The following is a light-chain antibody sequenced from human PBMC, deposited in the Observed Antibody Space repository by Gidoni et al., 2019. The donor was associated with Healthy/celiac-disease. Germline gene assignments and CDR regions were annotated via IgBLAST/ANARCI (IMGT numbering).Light chain of an antibody. CDR3: QQSYSTPYT. CDR1: QSISSY. Sequence: DIQMTQSPSSLSASVGDRVTITCRASQSISSYLNGYQQKPGKAPKPLIYAASSLQSGVPSRFSGSGSGTDFTLTISSLQPEDFATYYCQQSYSTPYTFXXXTKLEIK. CDR2: AAS. V-gene: IGKV1-39*01. J-gene: IGKJ2*01.